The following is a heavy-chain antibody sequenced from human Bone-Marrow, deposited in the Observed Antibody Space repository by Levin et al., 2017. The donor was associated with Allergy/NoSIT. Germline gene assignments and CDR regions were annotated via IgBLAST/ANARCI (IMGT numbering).Heavy chain of an antibody. J-gene: IGHJ4*02. D-gene: IGHD3-22*01. V-gene: IGHV4-4*02. CDR3: ARGGMFYHDSSGYPFDY. CDR1: GGSMNSSNW. CDR2: IYQSGNT. Sequence: PSETLSLTCAVSGGSMNSSNWWSWVRQAPGKGLEWIGEIYQSGNTDYNPSLKSRVTISVDKSNNHFFLKLSSVTAADTAVYYCARGGMFYHDSSGYPFDYWGQGTQVTVSS.